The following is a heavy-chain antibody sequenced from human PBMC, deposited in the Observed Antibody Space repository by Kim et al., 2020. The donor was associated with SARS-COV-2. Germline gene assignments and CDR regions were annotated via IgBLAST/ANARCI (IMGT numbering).Heavy chain of an antibody. CDR1: GGSFSGYY. J-gene: IGHJ6*02. CDR2: INHSGST. CDR3: ARGVWLEWLPPHYYYYGMDV. Sequence: SETLSLTCAVYGGSFSGYYWSWIRQPPGKGLEWIGEINHSGSTNYNPSLKSRVTISVDTSKNQFSLKLSSVTAADTAVYYCARGVWLEWLPPHYYYYGMDVWGQGTTVTVSS. D-gene: IGHD3-3*01. V-gene: IGHV4-34*01.